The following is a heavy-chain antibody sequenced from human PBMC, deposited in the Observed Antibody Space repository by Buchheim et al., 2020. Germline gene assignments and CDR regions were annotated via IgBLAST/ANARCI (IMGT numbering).Heavy chain of an antibody. J-gene: IGHJ4*02. V-gene: IGHV4-31*03. CDR2: IFYSGIT. CDR1: GGSISSGGYY. CDR3: ARTSPQRTYCGGDCLDY. Sequence: QVQLQESGPGLVKPSQTLSLTCTVSGGSISSGGYYWSWIRQHPGKGLEWLGYIFYSGITYYHPSLKSRVTISVDTSKNQFSLKLSSVTAADTAVYYCARTSPQRTYCGGDCLDYWGQGTL. D-gene: IGHD2-21*02.